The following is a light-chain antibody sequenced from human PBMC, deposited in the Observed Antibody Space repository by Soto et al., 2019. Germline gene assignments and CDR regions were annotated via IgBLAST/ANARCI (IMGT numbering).Light chain of an antibody. Sequence: DIEMTQSPVTLSVSPGERATLSCRASQSVSTNLAWYQQKPGQAPRLLIYGASTRATDIPARFSGSGSGTEFTLTISSLQSEDFAVYYCQQYNNWPLTFGGGTKVEIK. J-gene: IGKJ4*01. CDR3: QQYNNWPLT. V-gene: IGKV3-15*01. CDR2: GAS. CDR1: QSVSTN.